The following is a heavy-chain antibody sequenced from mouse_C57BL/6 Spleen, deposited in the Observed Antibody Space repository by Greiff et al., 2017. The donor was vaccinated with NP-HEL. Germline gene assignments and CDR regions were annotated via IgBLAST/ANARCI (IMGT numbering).Heavy chain of an antibody. CDR1: GFTFSDYG. V-gene: IGHV5-17*01. CDR2: ISSGSSTI. J-gene: IGHJ2*01. CDR3: ARMDYGSSLDY. D-gene: IGHD1-1*01. Sequence: EVKLMESGGGLVKPGGSLKLSCAASGFTFSDYGMHWVRQAPEKGLEWVAYISSGSSTIYYADTVKGRFTISRDNAKNTLFLQMTSLRSEDTAMYYCARMDYGSSLDYWGQGTTLTVSS.